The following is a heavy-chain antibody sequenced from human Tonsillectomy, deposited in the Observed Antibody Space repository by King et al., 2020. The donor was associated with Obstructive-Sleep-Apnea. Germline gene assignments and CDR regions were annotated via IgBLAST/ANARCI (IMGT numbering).Heavy chain of an antibody. CDR1: GGSISSYY. CDR2: LNSRGNT. Sequence: QLQESGPGLVKPSETLSLTCTVSGGSISSYYWSWIRHPPGTELEWIGNLNSRGNTNYNPSLMSLVTISVDTSKNQFSLKLSTVTAADTAIYYCARVTGTYYPLDYWGQGTLVTVSS. CDR3: ARVTGTYYPLDY. D-gene: IGHD1-26*01. J-gene: IGHJ4*02. V-gene: IGHV4-59*01.